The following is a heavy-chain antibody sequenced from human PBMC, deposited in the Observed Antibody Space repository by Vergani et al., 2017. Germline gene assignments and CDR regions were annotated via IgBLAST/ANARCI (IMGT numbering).Heavy chain of an antibody. CDR2: IDHTGRP. J-gene: IGHJ6*03. V-gene: IGHV4-34*01. Sequence: QVQLQQWGGGLLKPSETLSLTCVVTGGSFTSYHWTWIRQSPGEGLEWVGDIDHTGRPDYNPSLKSRLTMSVDKSRNQFSLPLNYVTATDTAIYFFARVNTETNGHCYYYYYMDVWGQGAAVTVS. D-gene: IGHD4-11*01. CDR1: GGSFTSYH. CDR3: ARVNTETNGHCYYYYYMDV.